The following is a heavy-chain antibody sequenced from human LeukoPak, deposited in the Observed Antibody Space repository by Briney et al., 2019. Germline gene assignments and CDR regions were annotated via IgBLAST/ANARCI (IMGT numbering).Heavy chain of an antibody. CDR1: GYTFTDYY. V-gene: IGHV1-69-2*01. CDR3: ATDRVGATTGWFDP. Sequence: ASVEISCKVSGYTFTDYYMHWVQQAPGKGLEWMGLVDPEDGETIYAEKFQGRVTITADTSTDTAYMELSSLRSEDTAVYYCATDRVGATTGWFDPWGQGTLVTVSS. J-gene: IGHJ5*02. CDR2: VDPEDGET. D-gene: IGHD1-26*01.